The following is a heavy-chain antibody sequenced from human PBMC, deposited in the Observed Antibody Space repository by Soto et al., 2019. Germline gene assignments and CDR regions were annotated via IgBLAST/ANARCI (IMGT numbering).Heavy chain of an antibody. CDR1: GFTFSSYS. D-gene: IGHD2-15*01. V-gene: IGHV3-48*02. CDR2: ISSRSNTI. J-gene: IGHJ5*02. Sequence: GGSLRLSCAASGFTFSSYSMSWVRQAPGKGLEWVSYISSRSNTIYYADSVKGRFTISRDNAKNSLYLQMNSLRDEDTAVYYCASILGYCSGGSCYGRNWFDPWGQGTLVTVSS. CDR3: ASILGYCSGGSCYGRNWFDP.